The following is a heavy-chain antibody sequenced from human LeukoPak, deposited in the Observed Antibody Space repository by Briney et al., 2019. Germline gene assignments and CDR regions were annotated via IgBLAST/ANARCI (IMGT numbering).Heavy chain of an antibody. Sequence: GESLKISCKGSGYSFTSYWIGWVRQMPGKGLEWMGIIYPGDSDTRYSPSFQGQVTISADKSISTAYLQWSSLKASDTAMYYCARGRGYCSGGSCSRYGMDVWGQGTTVTVSS. V-gene: IGHV5-51*01. J-gene: IGHJ6*02. D-gene: IGHD2-15*01. CDR1: GYSFTSYW. CDR2: IYPGDSDT. CDR3: ARGRGYCSGGSCSRYGMDV.